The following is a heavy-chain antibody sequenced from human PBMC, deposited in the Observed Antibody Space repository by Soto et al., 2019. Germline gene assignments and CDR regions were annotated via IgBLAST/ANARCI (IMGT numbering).Heavy chain of an antibody. V-gene: IGHV3-30*03. CDR3: ARSTYCHGGRCYHKC. Sequence: PVGSLRLSCEGPVFTFSDYGFHCVRHSPGKGLEWVAMISYDGSDRYYRDSVQGRFTISRDDSKNTVFLQMNSLRTEDTAMYYCARSTYCHGGRCYHKCWGPGTMVSVSS. CDR1: VFTFSDYG. D-gene: IGHD2-21*01. CDR2: ISYDGSDR. J-gene: IGHJ4*02.